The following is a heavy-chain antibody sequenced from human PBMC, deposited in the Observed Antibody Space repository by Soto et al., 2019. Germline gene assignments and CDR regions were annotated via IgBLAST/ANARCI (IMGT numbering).Heavy chain of an antibody. D-gene: IGHD6-19*01. Sequence: PSETLSLTCTVSGGSISSDYWSWIRRPPGKGLEWIGYIYYSGSTNYNPSLKSRVTISVDTSKNQFSLKLSSVTAAGTAVYYCAREGVGVAVAGTAGFDYWGQGTLVTVSS. CDR2: IYYSGST. CDR1: GGSISSDY. J-gene: IGHJ4*02. V-gene: IGHV4-59*01. CDR3: AREGVGVAVAGTAGFDY.